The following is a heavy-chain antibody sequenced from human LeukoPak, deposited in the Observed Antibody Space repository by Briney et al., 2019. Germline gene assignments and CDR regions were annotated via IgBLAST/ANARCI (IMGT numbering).Heavy chain of an antibody. CDR3: ARDPYNGYYGDDYYYYMDV. CDR1: GFTFSSYN. CDR2: ITSSSSYT. Sequence: GGSLRLSCAASGFTFSSYNMNWVRQAPGKGLEWVSSITSSSSYTFYADPVKGRFTISRDNAKNSLSLQMNSLRAEDTAVYYCARDPYNGYYGDDYYYYMDVWGKGTTVTISS. J-gene: IGHJ6*03. V-gene: IGHV3-21*01. D-gene: IGHD4-17*01.